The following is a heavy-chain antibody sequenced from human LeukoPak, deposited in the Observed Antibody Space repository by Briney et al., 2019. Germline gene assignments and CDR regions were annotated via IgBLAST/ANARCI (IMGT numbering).Heavy chain of an antibody. V-gene: IGHV3-23*01. CDR3: VKDRPNYFGWNGHYYTRNGDA. D-gene: IGHD3-10*01. CDR2: ITSISDGT. CDR1: GFTFNIYA. Sequence: GGSLRLSCAASGFTFNIYAMSWVRQAPGEGLEWVSSITSISDGTFYADSVKVRLTISTDNSKSTLYLQMNSLRAEDTALYYCVKDRPNYFGWNGHYYTRNGDAWGQGTLVTVSS. J-gene: IGHJ5*02.